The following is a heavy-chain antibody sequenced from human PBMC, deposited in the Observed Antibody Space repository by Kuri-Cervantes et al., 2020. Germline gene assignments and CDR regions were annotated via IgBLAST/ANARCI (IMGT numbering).Heavy chain of an antibody. CDR2: ISAYNGNT. CDR3: ARHSSSWYYYYYMDV. Sequence: ASVKVSCKASGGTFSSYAISWVRHAPGQGLEWMGWISAYNGNTNYAQKLQGRVTMTTDTSTSTAYMELRSLRSDDTAVYYCARHSSSWYYYYYMDVWGKGTTVTVSS. J-gene: IGHJ6*03. CDR1: GGTFSSYA. V-gene: IGHV1-18*01. D-gene: IGHD6-13*01.